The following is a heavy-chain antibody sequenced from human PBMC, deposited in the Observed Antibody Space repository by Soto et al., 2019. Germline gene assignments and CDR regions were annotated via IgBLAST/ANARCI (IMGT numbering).Heavy chain of an antibody. CDR2: ISYDGSNK. CDR1: GFTFSSYA. D-gene: IGHD5-18*01. J-gene: IGHJ6*02. Sequence: PGRALRLSCAASGFTFSSYAMHWVRQAPGKGLEWVAVISYDGSNKYYADSVKGRFTISRDNSKNTLYLQMNSLRAEDTAVYYCARDLDTAMADYYYYGMDVWGQGTTVTVSS. V-gene: IGHV3-30-3*01. CDR3: ARDLDTAMADYYYYGMDV.